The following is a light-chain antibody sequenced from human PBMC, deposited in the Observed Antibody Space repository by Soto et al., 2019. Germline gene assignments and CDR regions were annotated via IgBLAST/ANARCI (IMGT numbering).Light chain of an antibody. V-gene: IGKV1-5*03. CDR2: KAS. J-gene: IGKJ4*01. CDR1: QTISIW. Sequence: DIQMTQSPSTLSASVGDRVTITCRASQTISIWLAWYQQKPGKAPNLLIYKASSLESGVPSRFSGSGSGTEFTLTITSLQPDDFATYYCQQYNTYPFTFGGGTKVEI. CDR3: QQYNTYPFT.